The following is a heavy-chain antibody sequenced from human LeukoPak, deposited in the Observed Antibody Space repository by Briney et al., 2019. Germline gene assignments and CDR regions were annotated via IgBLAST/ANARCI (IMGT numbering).Heavy chain of an antibody. CDR1: GYTLTGYY. Sequence: ASVKVSCKASGYTLTGYYMHWVRQAPGQGLEWMGWINPNSGGTNYAQKFQGRVTMTRDTSISTAYMELSRLRSDDTAVYYCARVAYSKRIGWFDPWGQGTLVTVSS. D-gene: IGHD4-11*01. J-gene: IGHJ5*02. V-gene: IGHV1-2*02. CDR3: ARVAYSKRIGWFDP. CDR2: INPNSGGT.